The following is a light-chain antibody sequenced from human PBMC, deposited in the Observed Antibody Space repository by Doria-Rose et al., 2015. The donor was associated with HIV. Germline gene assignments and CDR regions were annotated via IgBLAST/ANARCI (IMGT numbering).Light chain of an antibody. Sequence: DIRVTQSPESLGMSLGERATLNCKSNQSLLYTSKNYLAWYQQKPGQPPKLMINWASTRQSGVPARCSGSGSGTDFTLTISSLAAEDVAVYYCQQYYDTPSFGPGTTVDIK. J-gene: IGKJ3*01. CDR3: QQYYDTPS. CDR2: WAS. V-gene: IGKV4-1*01. CDR1: QSLLYTSKNY.